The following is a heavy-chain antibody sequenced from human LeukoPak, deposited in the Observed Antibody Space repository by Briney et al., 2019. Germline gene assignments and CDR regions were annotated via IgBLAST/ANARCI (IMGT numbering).Heavy chain of an antibody. D-gene: IGHD1-7*01. J-gene: IGHJ4*02. CDR2: IWSDGSSK. CDR1: GFSFRNDG. CDR3: ARDGNYNDNPAWDFDN. V-gene: IGHV3-33*01. Sequence: GRSLRLSCAASGFSFRNDGMHWVRQAPGKGLEWVAVIWSDGSSKYYTDSVKGRFTISRDNPKNTLYLQVHSLPVEHRAVYYCARDGNYNDNPAWDFDNWGQGTLVTVPS.